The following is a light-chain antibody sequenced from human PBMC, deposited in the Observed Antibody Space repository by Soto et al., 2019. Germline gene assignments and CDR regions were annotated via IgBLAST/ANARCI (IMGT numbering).Light chain of an antibody. V-gene: IGKV1-39*01. CDR2: GTS. CDR1: QSISNY. J-gene: IGKJ4*01. CDR3: QQSYSTPLT. Sequence: DIQMTQSPSSLSASVGDRVTITCRASQSISNYLNWYQQKPGKAPKLLIYGTSNLQSGVPSRFSGSGSATDFTLTISSLQPEDFATYYRQQSYSTPLTFGGGTKVEIK.